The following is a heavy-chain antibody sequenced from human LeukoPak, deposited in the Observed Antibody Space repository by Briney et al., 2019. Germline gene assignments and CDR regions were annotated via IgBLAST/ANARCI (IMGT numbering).Heavy chain of an antibody. Sequence: PGRSLRLSRAASGFTFDDYAMHWVRQAPGKGLEWVSGISWNSGSIGYADSVKGRFTISRDNAKNSLYLQMNSLRAEDTALYYCAKDSLEGDPGWYFDLWGRGTLVTVSS. J-gene: IGHJ2*01. CDR1: GFTFDDYA. CDR2: ISWNSGSI. D-gene: IGHD2-21*02. CDR3: AKDSLEGDPGWYFDL. V-gene: IGHV3-9*01.